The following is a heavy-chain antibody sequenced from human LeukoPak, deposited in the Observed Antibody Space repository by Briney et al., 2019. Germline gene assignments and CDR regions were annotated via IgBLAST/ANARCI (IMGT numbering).Heavy chain of an antibody. CDR3: ARTTSLTASGYDC. CDR2: MNPYNGDR. D-gene: IGHD4-17*01. CDR1: GYTFTTYH. Sequence: ASVTVSFTTSGYTFTTYHINWVRQATGQGREWLGWMNPYNGDRGYTQKFQGRLSITSDTSISTAYMELSSLKSDDTAVYFCARTTSLTASGYDCWGQGTLVTVSS. J-gene: IGHJ4*02. V-gene: IGHV1-8*03.